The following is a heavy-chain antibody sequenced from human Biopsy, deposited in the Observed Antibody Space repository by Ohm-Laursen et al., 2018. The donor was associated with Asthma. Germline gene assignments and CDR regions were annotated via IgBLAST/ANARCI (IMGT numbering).Heavy chain of an antibody. V-gene: IGHV3-53*01. CDR2: IYSGGTS. D-gene: IGHD6-19*01. J-gene: IGHJ4*02. CDR1: GFTVSRDH. CDR3: ARGDSSGWSHYYFDY. Sequence: SLRLSRTASGFTVSRDHMFWVRQAPGKGLEWVSVIYSGGTSYTADSVRGRFTISRDFSKNTLHLQMHSLRVEDTAVYYCARGDSSGWSHYYFDYWGQGTLVTVSS.